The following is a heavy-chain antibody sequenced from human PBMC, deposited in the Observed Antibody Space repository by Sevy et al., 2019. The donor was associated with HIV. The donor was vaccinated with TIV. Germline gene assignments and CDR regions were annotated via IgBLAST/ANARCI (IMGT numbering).Heavy chain of an antibody. J-gene: IGHJ4*02. V-gene: IGHV1-18*01. Sequence: ASVKVSCKASGYTFPSYGISWVRQAPGQGLEWMGVISAYKGNTEYEQRFQGRVTFTTDTSTSTAYMDLRSLKSDDTAMYYCVRGGALYSSSSIDYWGQGTLVTVSS. CDR1: GYTFPSYG. CDR3: VRGGALYSSSSIDY. CDR2: ISAYKGNT. D-gene: IGHD6-6*01.